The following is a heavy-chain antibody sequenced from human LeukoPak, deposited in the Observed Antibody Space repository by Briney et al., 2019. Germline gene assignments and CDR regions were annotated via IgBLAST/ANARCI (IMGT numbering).Heavy chain of an antibody. Sequence: SGTLSLTCTVSGGSISSSSYYWGWIRQPPGKGLEWIGSIYYSGSTYYNPSLKGRVTISVDTSKNQFSLKLSSVTAADTAVYYCARLAGSGSYFDLYFDYWGQETLVTVSS. CDR2: IYYSGST. CDR3: ARLAGSGSYFDLYFDY. J-gene: IGHJ4*02. D-gene: IGHD3-10*01. V-gene: IGHV4-39*01. CDR1: GGSISSSSYY.